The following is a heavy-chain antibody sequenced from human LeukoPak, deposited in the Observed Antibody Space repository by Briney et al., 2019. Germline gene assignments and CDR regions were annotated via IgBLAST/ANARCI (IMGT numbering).Heavy chain of an antibody. CDR3: ARESSGVLGFDY. CDR2: ISVSGNT. CDR1: GFTLSSYA. D-gene: IGHD3-10*01. Sequence: PGGSLRLSCAASGFTLSSYAMSWVRQGPGKGLEWVSAISVSGNTYHADSVKGRFTISRDNAKNSLYLQMNSLRDEDTAVYYCARESSGVLGFDYWGQGTLVTVSS. J-gene: IGHJ4*02. V-gene: IGHV3-23*01.